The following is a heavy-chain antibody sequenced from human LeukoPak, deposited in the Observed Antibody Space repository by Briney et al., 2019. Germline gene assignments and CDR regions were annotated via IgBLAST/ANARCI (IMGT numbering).Heavy chain of an antibody. Sequence: SETLSLTCTVSGGSISSYYWSWIRQPPGKGLEWIGYIYYSGSTNYNPSLKSRVTISVDTSKNQFSLKLSSVTAADTAVYYCAREGGLRLGELSLWGQGTLVTVSS. CDR2: IYYSGST. CDR1: GGSISSYY. CDR3: AREGGLRLGELSL. D-gene: IGHD3-16*02. V-gene: IGHV4-59*01. J-gene: IGHJ4*02.